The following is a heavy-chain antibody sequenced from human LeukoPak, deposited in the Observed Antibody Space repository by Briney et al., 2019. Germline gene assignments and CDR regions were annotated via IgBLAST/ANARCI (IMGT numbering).Heavy chain of an antibody. CDR1: GYSISSDYY. CDR2: IYHSGST. Sequence: PSETLSLTCTVSGYSISSDYYWGWIRQPPGKGLEWIGSIYHSGSTYYNPSLKSRVTISVDTSKNQFSLKLSPVTAADTAVYYCARGGDYGSGSYYRGGDYWGQGTLVTVSS. J-gene: IGHJ4*02. D-gene: IGHD3-10*01. CDR3: ARGGDYGSGSYYRGGDY. V-gene: IGHV4-38-2*02.